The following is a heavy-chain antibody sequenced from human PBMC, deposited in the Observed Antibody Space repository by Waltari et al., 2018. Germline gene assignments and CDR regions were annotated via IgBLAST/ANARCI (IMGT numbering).Heavy chain of an antibody. J-gene: IGHJ6*03. CDR1: GGSFSGYY. V-gene: IGHV4-34*01. Sequence: QVQLQQWGAGLLKPSETRSLTWAVYGGSFSGYYWSWIRQPPGKGLEGIGEINHRGSTTYNPSVKGRVTNSVDRAKNQFSLKLSSGTAADTAVYYCASGRVCRSTSCYSLGYYYYMDVWGKGTTVTISS. CDR2: INHRGST. D-gene: IGHD2-2*01. CDR3: ASGRVCRSTSCYSLGYYYYMDV.